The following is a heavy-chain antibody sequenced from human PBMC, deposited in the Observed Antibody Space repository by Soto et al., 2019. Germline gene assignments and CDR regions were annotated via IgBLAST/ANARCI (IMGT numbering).Heavy chain of an antibody. CDR3: AREKVVMRGDYYYYGMDV. Sequence: GASVKVSCKASGGTFSSYAISWVRQAPGQGLEWVGGIIPIFGTANYAQKFQGRVTITADESTSTAYMELSSLRSEDTAVYYCAREKVVMRGDYYYYGMDVWGQGTTVTVSS. CDR1: GGTFSSYA. V-gene: IGHV1-69*13. D-gene: IGHD3-22*01. CDR2: IIPIFGTA. J-gene: IGHJ6*02.